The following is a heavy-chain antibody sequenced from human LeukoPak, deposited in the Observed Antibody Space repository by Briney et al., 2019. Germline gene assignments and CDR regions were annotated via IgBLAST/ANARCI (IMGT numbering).Heavy chain of an antibody. CDR3: ARTRKYYCSGGSCYGRYFDY. V-gene: IGHV4-59*08. D-gene: IGHD2-15*01. J-gene: IGHJ4*02. Sequence: ASETLSLTCTVSGGSISSYYWSWIRQPPGKGLEWIGYIYYSGSTNYNPSLKSRVTISVDTSKNQFSLKLSSVTAADTAVYYCARTRKYYCSGGSCYGRYFDYWGQGTLVTVSS. CDR2: IYYSGST. CDR1: GGSISSYY.